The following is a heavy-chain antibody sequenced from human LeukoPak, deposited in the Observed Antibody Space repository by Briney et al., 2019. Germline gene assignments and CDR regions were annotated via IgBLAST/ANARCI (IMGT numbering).Heavy chain of an antibody. J-gene: IGHJ4*02. CDR3: ARDAGDTALVVGLYYFDY. Sequence: GRSLRLSCAASGFTFSSYAMHWVRQAPGKGLEWVALISYDGSNKYYADSVKGRFTISRDNSKNTLYLQMNSLRAEGTAVYYCARDAGDTALVVGLYYFDYWGQGTLVTVSS. CDR1: GFTFSSYA. CDR2: ISYDGSNK. D-gene: IGHD5-18*01. V-gene: IGHV3-30-3*01.